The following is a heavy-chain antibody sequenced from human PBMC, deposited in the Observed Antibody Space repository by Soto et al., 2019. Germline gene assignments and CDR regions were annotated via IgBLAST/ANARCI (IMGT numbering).Heavy chain of an antibody. CDR1: GYTFTSYG. Sequence: ASVRVSCKAAGYTFTSYGISWVRQAPGQGLEWMGWISAYNGNTNYAQKLQGRVTMTTDTSTSTAYMELRSLRSDDTAVYYCARTDRSRCHFHYWGQGTLGSVSS. CDR2: ISAYNGNT. V-gene: IGHV1-18*04. CDR3: ARTDRSRCHFHY. J-gene: IGHJ4*02. D-gene: IGHD6-19*01.